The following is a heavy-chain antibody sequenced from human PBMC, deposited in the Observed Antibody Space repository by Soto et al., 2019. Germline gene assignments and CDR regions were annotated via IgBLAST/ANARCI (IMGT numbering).Heavy chain of an antibody. CDR1: GYSFTSYW. J-gene: IGHJ4*02. D-gene: IGHD6-19*01. Sequence: SGESLKISCKGSGYSFTSYWIGWVRQMPGKGLEWMGIIYPGDSDTRYSPSFQGQVTISADKSISTAYLQWSSLKASDTAMYYCALAQGGSLIESVAGDYWGQGTLVTVSS. CDR2: IYPGDSDT. CDR3: ALAQGGSLIESVAGDY. V-gene: IGHV5-51*01.